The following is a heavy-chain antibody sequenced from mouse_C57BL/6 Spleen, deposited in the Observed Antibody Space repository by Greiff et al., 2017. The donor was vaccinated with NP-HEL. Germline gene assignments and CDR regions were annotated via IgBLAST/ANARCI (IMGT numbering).Heavy chain of an antibody. CDR1: GFSLTSYG. CDR2: IWSGGST. Sequence: VQRVESGPGLVQPSQSLSITCTVSGFSLTSYGVHWVRQSPGKGLEWLGVIWSGGSTDYNAAFISRLSISKDNSKSQVFFKMNSLQADDTAIYYCARKAYYSNPYAMDYWGQGTSVTVSS. CDR3: ARKAYYSNPYAMDY. V-gene: IGHV2-2*01. J-gene: IGHJ4*01. D-gene: IGHD2-5*01.